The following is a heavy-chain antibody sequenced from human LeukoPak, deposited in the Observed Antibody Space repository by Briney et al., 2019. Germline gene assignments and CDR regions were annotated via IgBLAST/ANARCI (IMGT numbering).Heavy chain of an antibody. V-gene: IGHV1-2*02. J-gene: IGHJ5*02. CDR1: GYTFTGYY. D-gene: IGHD6-19*01. CDR3: ARAGYSSGWFPDP. Sequence: GASVKVSCKASGYTFTGYYMHWVRQPPGQGLEWMGWINPNSGGTNYAQKFQGRVTMTRDTSISTAYMELSRLRSDDTAGYYCARAGYSSGWFPDPWGQGTLVTVSS. CDR2: INPNSGGT.